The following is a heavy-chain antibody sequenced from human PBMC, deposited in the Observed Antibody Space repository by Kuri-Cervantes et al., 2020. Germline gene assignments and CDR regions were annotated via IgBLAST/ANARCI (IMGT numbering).Heavy chain of an antibody. Sequence: ASVKVSCKASGYTFTGYYMHWVRQAPGQGLEWMGWINPNSGGTNYAQKFQGWVTMTRNTSISTAYMELSSLRSEDTAVYYCAREGAITMLDFNPRYYYYYYGMDVWGQGTTVTVSS. V-gene: IGHV1-2*04. D-gene: IGHD3-10*02. CDR2: INPNSGGT. CDR1: GYTFTGYY. J-gene: IGHJ6*02. CDR3: AREGAITMLDFNPRYYYYYYGMDV.